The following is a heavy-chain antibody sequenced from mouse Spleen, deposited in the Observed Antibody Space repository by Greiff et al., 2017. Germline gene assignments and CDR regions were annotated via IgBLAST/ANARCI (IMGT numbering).Heavy chain of an antibody. CDR3: TRGYYRYDDGFAY. D-gene: IGHD2-14*01. Sequence: QVQLQQPGAELVMPGASVKLSCKASGYTFTSYWMHWVKQTPVHGLEWIGAIDPETGGTAYNQKFKGKAILTADKSSSTAYMELRSLTSEDSAVYYCTRGYYRYDDGFAYWGQGTLVTVSA. V-gene: IGHV1-15*01. CDR2: IDPETGGT. J-gene: IGHJ3*01. CDR1: GYTFTSYW.